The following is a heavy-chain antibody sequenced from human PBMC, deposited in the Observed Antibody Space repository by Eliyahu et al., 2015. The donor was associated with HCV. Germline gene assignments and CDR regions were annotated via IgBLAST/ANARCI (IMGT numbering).Heavy chain of an antibody. D-gene: IGHD3-22*01. CDR2: ISGSGGST. CDR1: GFTFSSYA. J-gene: IGHJ4*02. CDR3: AKDLWVYYDSSGYNFFDY. V-gene: IGHV3-23*01. Sequence: EVQLLESGGGLVQPGGSLRLSCAASGFTFSSYAMSWVRQAPGKGLEWVSAISGSGGSTYYADSVKGRFTISRDNSKNTLYLQMNSLRAEDTAVYYCAKDLWVYYDSSGYNFFDYWGQGTLVTVSS.